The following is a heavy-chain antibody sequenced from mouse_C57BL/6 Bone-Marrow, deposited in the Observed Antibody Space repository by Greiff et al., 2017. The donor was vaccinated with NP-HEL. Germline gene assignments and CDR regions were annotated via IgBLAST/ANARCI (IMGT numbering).Heavy chain of an antibody. CDR1: GYAFSSSW. V-gene: IGHV1-82*01. D-gene: IGHD1-1*02. CDR2: IYPGDGDT. J-gene: IGHJ3*01. CDR3: ASLWPH. Sequence: QVQLQHSGPELVKPGASVKISCKASGYAFSSSWMNWVKQRPGKGLEWIGRIYPGDGDTNYNGKFKGKATLTADKSSSTAYMQLSSLTSEDSAVYFCASLWPHWGQGTLVTVSA.